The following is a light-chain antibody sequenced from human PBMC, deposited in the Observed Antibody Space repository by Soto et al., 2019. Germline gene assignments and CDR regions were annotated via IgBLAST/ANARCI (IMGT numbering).Light chain of an antibody. CDR1: QSISSW. V-gene: IGKV1-5*03. CDR2: KAS. CDR3: QQYNSYPIT. J-gene: IGKJ5*01. Sequence: DIQIIQPPSTPSASVGDRVTHTCRASQSISSWLAWYQQKPGKAPKLLIYKASSLESGVPSRFSGSGSGTEFTLTISSLQPDDFATYYCQQYNSYPITFGQGTRLEIK.